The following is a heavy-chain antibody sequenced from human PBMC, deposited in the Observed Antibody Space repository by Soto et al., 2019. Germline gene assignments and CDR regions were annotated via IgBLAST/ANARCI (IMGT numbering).Heavy chain of an antibody. CDR3: ATSSGSAYGLDV. CDR1: AGSISTTNW. Sequence: SETLSLTCAVSAGSISTTNWYVWVRQPPGMGLEWIGEIYHTGTTTYNPPLKSRVTMSVDTSKNQFSLRLSFVTAADTAVYYCATSSGSAYGLDVWGPGATVTVSS. J-gene: IGHJ6*02. D-gene: IGHD3-10*01. V-gene: IGHV4-4*02. CDR2: IYHTGTT.